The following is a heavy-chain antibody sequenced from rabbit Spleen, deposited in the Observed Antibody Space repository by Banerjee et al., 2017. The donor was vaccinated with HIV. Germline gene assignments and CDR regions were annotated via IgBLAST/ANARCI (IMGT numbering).Heavy chain of an antibody. J-gene: IGHJ4*01. CDR1: GFSFTNNYY. CDR2: MYAGSSGDT. D-gene: IGHD1-1*01. V-gene: IGHV1S40*01. Sequence: QSLEESGGGLVKPEGSLTLTCTASGFSFTNNYYMCWVRQAPGKGLEWIGCMYAGSSGDTYYASWAQGRFTISKTSPTTVTLQMTSLTAADTATYFCATYPYGRWSGYYYYFDLWGPGTLVTVS. CDR3: ATYPYGRWSGYYYYFDL.